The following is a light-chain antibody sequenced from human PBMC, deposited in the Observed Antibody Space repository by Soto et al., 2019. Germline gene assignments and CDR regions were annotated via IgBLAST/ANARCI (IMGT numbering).Light chain of an antibody. Sequence: DIQMTQSPSTLSASVGDRVTITCRASQSISSYLNWYQQKPGKAPKLLIHAASSLQSGVPSRFSGSGSGTDFTLTISSLQPEDFATYYCQQSYSTPEFGQGTKVDIK. CDR2: AAS. CDR1: QSISSY. CDR3: QQSYSTPE. J-gene: IGKJ1*01. V-gene: IGKV1-39*01.